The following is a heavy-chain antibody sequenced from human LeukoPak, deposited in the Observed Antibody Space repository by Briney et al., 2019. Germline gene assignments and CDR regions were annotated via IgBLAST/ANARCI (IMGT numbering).Heavy chain of an antibody. J-gene: IGHJ4*02. CDR2: VSGSGVHA. D-gene: IGHD1-20*01. V-gene: IGHV3-23*01. Sequence: PGGSLRLSCAASGFTFSAYGMSWVRQAPGKGLEWVSGVSGSGVHAFYADSVKGRFTISRDNYRNTLSLQLNSLRAEDTAVYYCAKDESQPVIGNFGHWGQGTLVIVSS. CDR1: GFTFSAYG. CDR3: AKDESQPVIGNFGH.